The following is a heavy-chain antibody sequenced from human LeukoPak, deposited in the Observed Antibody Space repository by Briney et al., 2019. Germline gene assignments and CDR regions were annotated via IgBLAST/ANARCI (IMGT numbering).Heavy chain of an antibody. CDR1: GFTFSSYW. CDR3: ARERAAALDY. J-gene: IGHJ4*02. D-gene: IGHD6-13*01. Sequence: GGSLRLSCAASGFTFSSYWMNWVRQAPGKGLEWLAIIKQDGSAKYYVDSIKGRLTISRDNAKSFLYLQMNSLRAEDAAVYYCARERAAALDYWGQGTLVTVSS. V-gene: IGHV3-7*01. CDR2: IKQDGSAK.